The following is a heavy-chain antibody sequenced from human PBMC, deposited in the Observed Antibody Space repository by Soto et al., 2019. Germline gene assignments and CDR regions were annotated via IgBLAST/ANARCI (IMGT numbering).Heavy chain of an antibody. CDR3: AKSIETGVTYGVETIEV. CDR2: IYLRDSDT. V-gene: IGHV5-51*01. D-gene: IGHD1-1*01. CDR1: GYRFTSYW. J-gene: IGHJ3*01. Sequence: PGGSLKLPRQCSGYRFTSYWLARVRPVPGKGLEWIGSIYLRDSDTSYSTSFEGHVSISADNYINTAYMQLRRLTASVTDMYYCAKSIETGVTYGVETIEVWGQGTKVTVSS.